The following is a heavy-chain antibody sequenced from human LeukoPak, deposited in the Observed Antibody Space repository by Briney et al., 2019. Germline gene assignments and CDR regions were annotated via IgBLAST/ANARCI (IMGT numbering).Heavy chain of an antibody. V-gene: IGHV3-74*01. D-gene: IGHD5-18*01. CDR2: INSDGSIT. Sequence: GGSLRLSCAASGFTFTTYWMHWDRQAPGKGLVWVSHINSDGSITSYADSVKGRFTISRDNAKNTLYPQMNSLRAEDTAVYYCARDAVDTANAVWGQGTTVTVSS. CDR3: ARDAVDTANAV. CDR1: GFTFTTYW. J-gene: IGHJ6*02.